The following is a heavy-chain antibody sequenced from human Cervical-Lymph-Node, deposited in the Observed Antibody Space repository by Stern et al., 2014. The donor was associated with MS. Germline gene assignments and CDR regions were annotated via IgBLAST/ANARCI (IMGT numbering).Heavy chain of an antibody. D-gene: IGHD6-13*01. J-gene: IGHJ4*02. Sequence: QVQLVKSGAEVKTPGSSVKVSCKTSGDTFKNYAISWVRQAPGPGLEWMGVIVPIFRTTTYARKFRGRIILTADKSTNTTYMELGSLRSEDTAVYYCAREFSTSAHPFDYWGQGSRLTVSS. CDR3: AREFSTSAHPFDY. CDR2: IVPIFRTT. CDR1: GDTFKNYA. V-gene: IGHV1-69*06.